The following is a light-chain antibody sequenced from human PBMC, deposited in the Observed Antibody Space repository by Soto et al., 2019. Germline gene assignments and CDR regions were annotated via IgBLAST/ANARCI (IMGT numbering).Light chain of an antibody. CDR1: QGISGY. V-gene: IGKV1-9*01. Sequence: IQLTQSPSSLSASVGDRVTITCRASQGISGYLAWYQEKPGKAPKLLIYGASTLQSGVPSRFSGSGSGTDFTLTISSLQPEGFATYYCQQVNSYPQTFGQGTKLEIK. CDR3: QQVNSYPQT. CDR2: GAS. J-gene: IGKJ2*01.